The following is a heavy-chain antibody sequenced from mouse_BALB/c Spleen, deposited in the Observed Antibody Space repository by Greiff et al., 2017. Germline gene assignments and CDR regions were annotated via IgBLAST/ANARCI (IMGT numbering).Heavy chain of an antibody. J-gene: IGHJ3*01. CDR1: GFTFSSYA. Sequence: EVMLVESGGGLVKPGGSLKLSCAASGFTFSSYAMSWVRQTPEKRLELVASISSGGSTYYPDSVKGRFTISRDNARNILYLQMSSLRSEDTAMYYCARGGYGSTWFAYWGQGTLVTVSA. V-gene: IGHV5-6-5*01. D-gene: IGHD1-1*01. CDR3: ARGGYGSTWFAY. CDR2: ISSGGST.